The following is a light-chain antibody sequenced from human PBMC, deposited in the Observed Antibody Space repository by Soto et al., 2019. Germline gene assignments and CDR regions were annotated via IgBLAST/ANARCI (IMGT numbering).Light chain of an antibody. Sequence: DIQMTQSPSTLSGSVGDRVTITCRAIQTISSWLAWYQQKPGKAPKLLIYKASTLKSGVPSRFSGSGSGTEFTLTISSLQPDDFATYYCQQYNNYPWTFGQGTKVDI. J-gene: IGKJ1*01. CDR1: QTISSW. V-gene: IGKV1-5*03. CDR3: QQYNNYPWT. CDR2: KAS.